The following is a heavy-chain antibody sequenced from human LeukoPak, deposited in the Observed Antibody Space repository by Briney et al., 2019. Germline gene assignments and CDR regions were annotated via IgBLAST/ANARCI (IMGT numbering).Heavy chain of an antibody. V-gene: IGHV4-34*01. CDR3: ARLRRVNYYMDV. CDR2: INHSGST. Sequence: SETLSLTCAVYGGSFSGYYWSWIRQPPGKGLEWIGEINHSGSTNYNPSLKSRVTISVDTSKNQFSLKLSSVTAADTAVYYCARLRRVNYYMDVWGEGTTVTVSS. J-gene: IGHJ6*03. D-gene: IGHD5-24*01. CDR1: GGSFSGYY.